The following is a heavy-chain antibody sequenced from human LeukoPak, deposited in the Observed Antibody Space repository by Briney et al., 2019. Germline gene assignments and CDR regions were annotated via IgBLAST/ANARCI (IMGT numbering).Heavy chain of an antibody. Sequence: SETLSLTCTVSGGSISNYYWSWIRQPAGKGLEWIGRIYTSGTIDHNPSLKSRVTMSVDSSKNQFSLRLTSVTAADTAVYYCARGSQSLGYCSGGSCRVKIFDYWGQGTLVTVSS. J-gene: IGHJ4*02. CDR1: GGSISNYY. CDR3: ARGSQSLGYCSGGSCRVKIFDY. V-gene: IGHV4-4*07. D-gene: IGHD2-15*01. CDR2: IYTSGTI.